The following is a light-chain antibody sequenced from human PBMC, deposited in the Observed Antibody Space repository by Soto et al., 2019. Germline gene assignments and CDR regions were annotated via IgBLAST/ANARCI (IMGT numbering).Light chain of an antibody. CDR1: QDISDS. J-gene: IGKJ4*01. CDR2: DAS. V-gene: IGKV1-33*01. CDR3: HQYTIPPLT. Sequence: DIQMTQSPSSLSASVGDRITITCQASQDISDSLNWYQQKPGRAPNLLIYDASNLETGVPSRFSGSGSGTDSTFTITGLQPEDIATYYCHQYTIPPLTFGGGTKVEIK.